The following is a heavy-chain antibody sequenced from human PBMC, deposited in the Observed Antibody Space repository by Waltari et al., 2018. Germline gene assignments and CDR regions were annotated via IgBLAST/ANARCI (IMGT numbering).Heavy chain of an antibody. CDR3: TSWRVVAGTGWFDS. J-gene: IGHJ5*01. D-gene: IGHD2-15*01. V-gene: IGHV3-23*01. CDR2: IRNSGGNT. Sequence: EVQLLESGGGLVQPGGSLRLSCAASGFRLSTYDLAWVRQAPGKGLEWVSGIRNSGGNTYYGDSVKGRFAISRDNSRNTLHLQMNGLRAEDTAIYYCTSWRVVAGTGWFDSWGQGTLVTVSS. CDR1: GFRLSTYD.